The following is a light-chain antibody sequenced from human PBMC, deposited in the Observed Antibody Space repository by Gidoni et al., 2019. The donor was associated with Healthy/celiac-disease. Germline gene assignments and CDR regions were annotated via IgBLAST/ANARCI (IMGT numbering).Light chain of an antibody. CDR3: QQRSNWT. CDR1: QSVSSY. CDR2: DAS. Sequence: EIVLTQSPATLYLSPGERATLSCRASQSVSSYLAWYQQKPGQAPRLLIYDASNRATGIPARFSGSGSRTDFTLTISSLEPEDFAVYYCQQRSNWTFGQETKVEIK. V-gene: IGKV3-11*01. J-gene: IGKJ1*01.